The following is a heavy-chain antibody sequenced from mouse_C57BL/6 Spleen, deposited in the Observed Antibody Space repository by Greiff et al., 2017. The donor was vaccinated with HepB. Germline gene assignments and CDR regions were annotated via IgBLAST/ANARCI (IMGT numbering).Heavy chain of an antibody. CDR2: ISSGGDYI. CDR3: TRESDYYGSSPWYFDV. CDR1: GFTFSSYA. J-gene: IGHJ1*03. V-gene: IGHV5-9-1*02. Sequence: EVNVVESGEGLVKPGGSLKLSCAASGFTFSSYAMSWVRQTPEKRLEWVAYISSGGDYIYYADTVKGRFTISRDNARNTLYLQMSSLKSEDTAMYYCTRESDYYGSSPWYFDVWGTGTTVTVSS. D-gene: IGHD1-1*01.